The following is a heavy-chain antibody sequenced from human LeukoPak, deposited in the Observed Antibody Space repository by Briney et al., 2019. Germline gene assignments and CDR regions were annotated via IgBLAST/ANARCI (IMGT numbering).Heavy chain of an antibody. J-gene: IGHJ4*02. D-gene: IGHD3-16*01. V-gene: IGHV4-4*07. CDR2: SYTTGST. Sequence: PSGTLSLTCTVSGGSIGPYHWSWLRQPAGKALEWIGRSYTTGSTNYNPSLKSRVTMSLDTSKNQFSLKLSSVTAADTAVYYCARSGGSGFQLDSWGQGTLVTVSS. CDR1: GGSIGPYH. CDR3: ARSGGSGFQLDS.